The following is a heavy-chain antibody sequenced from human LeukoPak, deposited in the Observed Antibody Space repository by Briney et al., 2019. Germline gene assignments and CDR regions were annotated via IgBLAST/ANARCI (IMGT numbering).Heavy chain of an antibody. V-gene: IGHV3-7*04. CDR3: ARGWRYFD. CDR1: GFTFSGYW. Sequence: PGGSLRLSCAASGFTFSGYWMSWVRQAPGKGLERVANIKQDGSEKYYVDSVKGRFTISRDNAKNSLYLQMNSLRAEDTAVYYCARGWRYFDWGQGTMVTVSS. D-gene: IGHD3-9*01. J-gene: IGHJ3*01. CDR2: IKQDGSEK.